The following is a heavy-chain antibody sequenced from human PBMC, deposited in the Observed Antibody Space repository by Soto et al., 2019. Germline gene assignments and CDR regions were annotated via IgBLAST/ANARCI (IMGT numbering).Heavy chain of an antibody. CDR3: ATRGRYSGYDWGTYYYYGMDV. D-gene: IGHD5-12*01. Sequence: GESLKISCKGSGCSFTSYWIGWVRQMPGKGLEWMGRIDPSDSYTNYSPSFQGHVTISADKSISTAYLQWSSLKASDTAMYYCATRGRYSGYDWGTYYYYGMDVWGQGTTVTVSS. V-gene: IGHV5-10-1*01. CDR1: GCSFTSYW. CDR2: IDPSDSYT. J-gene: IGHJ6*02.